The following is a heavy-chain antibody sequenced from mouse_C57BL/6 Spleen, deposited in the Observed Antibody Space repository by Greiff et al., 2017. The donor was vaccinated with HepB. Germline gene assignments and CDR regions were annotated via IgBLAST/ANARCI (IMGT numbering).Heavy chain of an antibody. CDR3: ARGLLRSRGYFDV. Sequence: QVQLQLSGPELVKPGASVKISCKASGYAFSSSWMNWVKRRPGKGLEWIGRIYPGDGDTNYNGKFKGKATLTADKSSSTAYMQLSSLTSEDSAVYFCARGLLRSRGYFDVWGTGTTVTVSS. CDR2: IYPGDGDT. D-gene: IGHD1-1*01. CDR1: GYAFSSSW. J-gene: IGHJ1*03. V-gene: IGHV1-82*01.